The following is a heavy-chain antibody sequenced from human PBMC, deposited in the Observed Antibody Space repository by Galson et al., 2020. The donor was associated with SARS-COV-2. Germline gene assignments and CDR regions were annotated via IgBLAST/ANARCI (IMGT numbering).Heavy chain of an antibody. V-gene: IGHV3-7*01. CDR2: IRGDGSET. J-gene: IGHJ4*02. CDR1: GFTFKDFW. CDR3: TREGWQGGY. Sequence: GESLKISCAVSGFTFKDFWMSWVRQAPGKGLEWVANIRGDGSETNYVDSVKGRFSISRDNDMNSLFLQMNSLRVEDTATYYCTREGWQGGYWGQGTRVTVSS. D-gene: IGHD6-19*01.